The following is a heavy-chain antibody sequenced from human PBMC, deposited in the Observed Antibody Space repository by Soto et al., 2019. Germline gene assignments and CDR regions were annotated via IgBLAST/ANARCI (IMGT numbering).Heavy chain of an antibody. CDR2: ISYDGSNK. CDR3: ARAGMNYYMDV. Sequence: GGSLRLSCAASGFTFSSYAMHWVRQAPGKGLEWVAVISYDGSNKYYADSVKGRFTISRDNSKNTLYLQMNSLRAEDTAVYYCARAGMNYYMDVWGKGTTVTVSS. V-gene: IGHV3-30-3*01. J-gene: IGHJ6*03. CDR1: GFTFSSYA.